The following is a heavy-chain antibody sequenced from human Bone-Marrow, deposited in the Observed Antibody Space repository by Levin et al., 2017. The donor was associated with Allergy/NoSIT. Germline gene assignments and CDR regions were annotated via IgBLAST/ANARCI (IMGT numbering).Heavy chain of an antibody. CDR1: GFTFDDYA. CDR2: ISWDGGST. V-gene: IGHV3-43D*04. D-gene: IGHD5-18*01. Sequence: GGSLRLSCAASGFTFDDYAMHWVRQAPGKGLEWVSLISWDGGSTYYADSVKGRFTISRDNSKNSLYLQMNSLRAEDTALYYCAKGRSGYSYGYHYYYYGMDVWGQGTTVTVSS. J-gene: IGHJ6*02. CDR3: AKGRSGYSYGYHYYYYGMDV.